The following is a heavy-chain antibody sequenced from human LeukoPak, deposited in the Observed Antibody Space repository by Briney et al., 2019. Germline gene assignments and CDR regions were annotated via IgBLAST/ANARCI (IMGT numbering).Heavy chain of an antibody. D-gene: IGHD5-24*01. J-gene: IGHJ6*03. V-gene: IGHV4-4*07. Sequence: SETLSLTCTVSGGSISSYYWSWIRQPAGKGLEWIGRIYTSGSTTYNPSLRSRVTMSVDTAKNQFSLKLSSVTAADTAVYYCARWGRDGYKYYYYYMDVWGKGTTVTVSS. CDR2: IYTSGST. CDR3: ARWGRDGYKYYYYYMDV. CDR1: GGSISSYY.